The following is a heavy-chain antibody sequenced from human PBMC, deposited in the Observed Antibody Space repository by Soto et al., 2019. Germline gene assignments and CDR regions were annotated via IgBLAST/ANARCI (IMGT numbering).Heavy chain of an antibody. CDR1: GFTFSSYG. V-gene: IGHV3-33*01. CDR3: ARDKYYYDSSGWLDY. Sequence: PGGSLRLSCAASGFTFSSYGMHWVRQAPGKGLEWVAVIWYDGSNKYYADSVKGRFTISRDNSKNTLYLQMNSLRAEDTAVYYCARDKYYYDSSGWLDYWGQGTLVTVS. CDR2: IWYDGSNK. D-gene: IGHD3-22*01. J-gene: IGHJ4*02.